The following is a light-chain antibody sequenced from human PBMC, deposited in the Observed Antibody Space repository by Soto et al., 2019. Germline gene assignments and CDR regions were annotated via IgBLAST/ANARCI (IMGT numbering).Light chain of an antibody. J-gene: IGKJ1*01. CDR3: QRSDSYSQT. Sequence: DIQLTQSPSSLSASVGDRVTITCRASQNIGIYLNWYHQKAGKAPKLLVFGASTLQSGVPTRFSGSGSGTDFTLTISGLQPDDLATYYCQRSDSYSQTFGQGTKVDIK. CDR2: GAS. V-gene: IGKV1-39*01. CDR1: QNIGIY.